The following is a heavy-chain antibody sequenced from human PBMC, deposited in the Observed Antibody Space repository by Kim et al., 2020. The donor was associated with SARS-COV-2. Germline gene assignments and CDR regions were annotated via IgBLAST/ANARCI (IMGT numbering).Heavy chain of an antibody. J-gene: IGHJ4*02. CDR2: ISAEGGKT. Sequence: GGSLRLSCSGSGFIFQNYAMHWVRQAPGMGLQYVSAISAEGGKTYYADLVKGRFTISRDNSKNTLYLQMSSLRPEDTAVYYCVGGDDFPTGWGQGTLVTV. CDR1: GFIFQNYA. CDR3: VGGDDFPTG. D-gene: IGHD2-21*02. V-gene: IGHV3-64D*09.